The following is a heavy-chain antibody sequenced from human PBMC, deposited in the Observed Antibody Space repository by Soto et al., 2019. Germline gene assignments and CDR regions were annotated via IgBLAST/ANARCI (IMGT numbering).Heavy chain of an antibody. CDR1: GFTFSSCN. CDR3: ARGKVDYDSSGYYRMYYFDY. V-gene: IGHV3-21*01. CDR2: ITSSSSYI. D-gene: IGHD3-22*01. J-gene: IGHJ4*02. Sequence: GGSLRLSCAASGFTFSSCNMNWVRQAPGKGLEWVSSITSSSSYIYYADSVKGRFTISRDNAKNSLYLQMNRLRAEDTAVYYCARGKVDYDSSGYYRMYYFDYWGQGTLVTVSS.